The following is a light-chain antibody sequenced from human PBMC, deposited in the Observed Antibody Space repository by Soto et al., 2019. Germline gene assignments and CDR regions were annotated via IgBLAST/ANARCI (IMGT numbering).Light chain of an antibody. CDR3: QQYNSYSRT. V-gene: IGKV1-5*03. Sequence: DIQMTQSPSTLSASVGDRVTITCRASQSISSWLAWYQQKPGKAPKLLIYKASSLESVVPSRFSGCGSGTEFTLTISSLQPDDFATYYYQQYNSYSRTFGQGTKVEIK. J-gene: IGKJ1*01. CDR1: QSISSW. CDR2: KAS.